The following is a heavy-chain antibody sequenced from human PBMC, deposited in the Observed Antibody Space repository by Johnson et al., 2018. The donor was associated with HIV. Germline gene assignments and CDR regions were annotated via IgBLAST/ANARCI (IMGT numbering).Heavy chain of an antibody. D-gene: IGHD6-19*01. V-gene: IGHV3-9*01. J-gene: IGHJ3*02. CDR2: ISWNSGSI. Sequence: VQLVESGGGLVQPGRSLRLSCAASGFTFDDYAMHWVRQAPGKGLEWVSGISWNSGSIVYADSVKGRFTISRDNAKNSLYLQMNSLRAEDTAVYYCAARIAVADDDAFDIWGQGTMVTVAS. CDR1: GFTFDDYA. CDR3: AARIAVADDDAFDI.